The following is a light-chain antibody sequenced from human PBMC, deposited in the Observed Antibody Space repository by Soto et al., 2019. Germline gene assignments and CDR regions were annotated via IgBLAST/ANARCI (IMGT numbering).Light chain of an antibody. Sequence: EIVMTQSPATLSVSPGERATLSCRASQSVSSNLAWYQQKPGQAPRLLIYGASTRATGIPARFSGSGSGTEFTLTISSLQSEDFEVYYCQQYNKWPLLTFGGVTKVEIK. CDR3: QQYNKWPLLT. CDR1: QSVSSN. V-gene: IGKV3-15*01. CDR2: GAS. J-gene: IGKJ4*01.